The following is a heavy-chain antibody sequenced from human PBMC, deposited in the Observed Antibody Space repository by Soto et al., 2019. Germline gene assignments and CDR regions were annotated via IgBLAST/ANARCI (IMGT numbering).Heavy chain of an antibody. CDR1: GFSLSTSGMC. D-gene: IGHD2-2*02. V-gene: IGHV2-70*01. CDR3: ARMIKYCSSTSCYTPRFDP. J-gene: IGHJ5*02. Sequence: SGPTLVNPTQTLTLTCTFSGFSLSTSGMCVSWIRQPPGKALEWLALIDWDDDKYYSTSPKTRLTISKDTSKNQEVLTMTNMDPVDTATYYCARMIKYCSSTSCYTPRFDPWGQGTLVTVSS. CDR2: IDWDDDK.